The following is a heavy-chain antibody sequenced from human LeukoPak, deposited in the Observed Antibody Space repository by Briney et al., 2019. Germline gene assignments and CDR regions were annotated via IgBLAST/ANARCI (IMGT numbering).Heavy chain of an antibody. J-gene: IGHJ1*01. CDR2: ISGSGGST. CDR3: ARGRLARDGPWYSSGWYPPEYFQH. V-gene: IGHV3-23*01. D-gene: IGHD6-19*01. Sequence: QPGGSLRLSCAASGFTFSSYAMSWVRQAPGKGLEWVSAISGSGGSTYYADSVKGRFTISRDNSKNTLYLQMNSLRAEDTAVYYCARGRLARDGPWYSSGWYPPEYFQHWGQGTLVTVSS. CDR1: GFTFSSYA.